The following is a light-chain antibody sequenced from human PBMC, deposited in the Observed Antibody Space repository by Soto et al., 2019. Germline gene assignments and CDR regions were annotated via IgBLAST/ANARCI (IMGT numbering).Light chain of an antibody. V-gene: IGKV1-12*01. Sequence: DIQMTQSPSSVSASVGDRVTITCRASRDINTWLAWYQQKPGKAPKLLISAASSLQSGVPSRFSGSGSGKDFTLTISSLQPEDFATYYCQEAHTVPFTFGPGTKVDV. CDR3: QEAHTVPFT. CDR1: RDINTW. J-gene: IGKJ3*01. CDR2: AAS.